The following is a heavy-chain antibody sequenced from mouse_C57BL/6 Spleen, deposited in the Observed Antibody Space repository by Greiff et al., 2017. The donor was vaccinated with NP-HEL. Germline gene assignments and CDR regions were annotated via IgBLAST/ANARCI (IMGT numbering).Heavy chain of an antibody. CDR2: IYPNSGST. CDR3: ARGRAEGLFAY. V-gene: IGHV1-64*01. J-gene: IGHJ3*01. Sequence: QVQPKQPGAEPVKPGASVKLSRKASGYTFTSYWMHRVKQRPGQGPEWIGMIYPNSGSTNYNEKFKSKATLTVDKSSSTAYMQLSSLTSEDSAVYYCARGRAEGLFAYWGQGTLVTVSA. CDR1: GYTFTSYW.